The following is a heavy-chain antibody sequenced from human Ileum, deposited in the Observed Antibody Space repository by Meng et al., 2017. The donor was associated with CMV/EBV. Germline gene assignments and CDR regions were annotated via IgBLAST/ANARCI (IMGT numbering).Heavy chain of an antibody. Sequence: GESLKISCVVSGLTFSDAWMNWVRQAPGKGLEWVGRIKSKASGETTDFAAAVKGRFSISRDDSKNTIFLQMNSLKNEDTAVYYCSHITNYYYAMQVWGQGTTVTVSS. J-gene: IGHJ6*02. D-gene: IGHD2-21*01. CDR1: GLTFSDAW. CDR2: IKSKASGETT. CDR3: SHITNYYYAMQV. V-gene: IGHV3-15*01.